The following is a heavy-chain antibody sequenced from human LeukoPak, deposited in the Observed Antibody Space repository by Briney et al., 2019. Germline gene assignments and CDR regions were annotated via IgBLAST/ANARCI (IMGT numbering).Heavy chain of an antibody. CDR3: ARSPPRRTVRHYMDV. D-gene: IGHD4-11*01. CDR2: INHSGST. V-gene: IGHV4-39*07. J-gene: IGHJ6*03. Sequence: SETLSLTCTVSGGSISSSSYYWSWIRQPPGKGLEWIGEINHSGSTNYNPSLKSRVTISVDTSKNQFSLKLSSVTAADTAVYYCARSPPRRTVRHYMDVWGKGTTVTVSS. CDR1: GGSISSSSYY.